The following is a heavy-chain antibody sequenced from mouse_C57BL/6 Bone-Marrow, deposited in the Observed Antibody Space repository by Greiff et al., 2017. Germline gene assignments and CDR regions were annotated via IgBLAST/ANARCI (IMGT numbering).Heavy chain of an antibody. J-gene: IGHJ4*01. CDR1: GYTFTNYW. Sequence: VQLHQSGAELVKPGASVKLSCKASGYTFTNYWMPWVKQRPGQGLEWIGMMPPNGGSPDYTETFKSKATLCEDKSSRTAYMELSRLTSEDTAVYYCARSYEYDYYTMDYWGQGTSVTVSS. CDR3: ARSYEYDYYTMDY. D-gene: IGHD2-4*01. V-gene: IGHV1-64*01. CDR2: MPPNGGSP.